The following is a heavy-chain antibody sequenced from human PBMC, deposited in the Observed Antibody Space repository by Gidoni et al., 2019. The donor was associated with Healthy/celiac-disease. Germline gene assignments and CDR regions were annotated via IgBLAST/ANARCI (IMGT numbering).Heavy chain of an antibody. J-gene: IGHJ4*01. CDR2: IYHSGRT. Sequence: PGKGLEWIGYIYHSGRTYYNPSLKSRVTISVDRSKNQFSLKLSSVTAADTAVYYCSAERCAAATPGDYWCHGTLVTVSS. D-gene: IGHD2-15*01. V-gene: IGHV4-30-2*01. CDR3: SAERCAAATPGDY.